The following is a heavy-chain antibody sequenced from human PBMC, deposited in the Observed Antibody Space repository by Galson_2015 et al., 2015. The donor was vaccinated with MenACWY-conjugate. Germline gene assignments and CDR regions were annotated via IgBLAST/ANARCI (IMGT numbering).Heavy chain of an antibody. CDR1: GFSLSGSW. V-gene: IGHV3-7*03. J-gene: IGHJ3*02. D-gene: IGHD4-17*01. Sequence: SLRLSCAASGFSLSGSWMSWVRQAPGRGLEWVANIKQDASEKYYVESVKGRFAISRDNAKTSLYLQMNSLGAEDTAVYYCARGPRYGAFDIWGQGTMVTVSS. CDR3: ARGPRYGAFDI. CDR2: IKQDASEK.